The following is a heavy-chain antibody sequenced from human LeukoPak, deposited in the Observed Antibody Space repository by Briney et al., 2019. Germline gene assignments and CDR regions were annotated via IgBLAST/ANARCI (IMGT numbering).Heavy chain of an antibody. D-gene: IGHD2/OR15-2a*01. J-gene: IGHJ5*02. Sequence: SETLSLTCTVSGGSISSGSYYWSWIRQPAGKGLEWIGRIYTSGSTNYNPSPKSRVTISVDTSKNHFSLKLSSVTAADTAVYYCARDVSTDNWFDPWGQGTLVTVSS. CDR2: IYTSGST. V-gene: IGHV4-61*02. CDR1: GGSISSGSYY. CDR3: ARDVSTDNWFDP.